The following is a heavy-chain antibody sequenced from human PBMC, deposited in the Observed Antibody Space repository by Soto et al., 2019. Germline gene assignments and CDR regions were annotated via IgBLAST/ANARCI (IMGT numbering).Heavy chain of an antibody. D-gene: IGHD3-10*01. J-gene: IGHJ4*01. CDR3: TTDSRTTMPEVRFDY. Sequence: PGGSLRLSCVASGFAFSNVWINWVRQAPGKGLEWVGRVKSKTDGGSADYAAPVKGRFAVSRDDSKNIVYLQMNSLKIEDTAVYYCTTDSRTTMPEVRFDYWGHGTLVTVS. CDR1: GFAFSNVW. V-gene: IGHV3-15*07. CDR2: VKSKTDGGSA.